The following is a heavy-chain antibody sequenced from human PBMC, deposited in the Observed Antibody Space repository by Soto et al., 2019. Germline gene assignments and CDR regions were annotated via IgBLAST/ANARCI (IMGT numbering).Heavy chain of an antibody. V-gene: IGHV3-33*01. J-gene: IGHJ4*02. Sequence: GGSLRLSCAASGFTFSSYGMHWVRQAPGKGLEWVAVIWYDGSNKYYADSVKGRFTISRDNSKNTLYLQMNSLRAEDTAVYYCARDRGYSGYDYGNTFDYWGQGTLVTSPQ. CDR1: GFTFSSYG. CDR3: ARDRGYSGYDYGNTFDY. D-gene: IGHD5-12*01. CDR2: IWYDGSNK.